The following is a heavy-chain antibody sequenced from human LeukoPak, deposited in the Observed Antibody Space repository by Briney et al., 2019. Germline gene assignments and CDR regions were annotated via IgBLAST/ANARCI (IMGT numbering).Heavy chain of an antibody. CDR1: GYTFTSYG. D-gene: IGHD2/OR15-2a*01. V-gene: IGHV1-18*01. CDR3: ARRTTWFDY. J-gene: IGHJ4*02. CDR2: ISTYNGNT. Sequence: ASVKVSCKASGYTFTSYGISWVRQAPGQGLEWMGLISTYNGNTNYAQKLQGRVTISTDTSSNTAYMELRSLRSDDTAVYYCARRTTWFDYWGQGTLVTVSS.